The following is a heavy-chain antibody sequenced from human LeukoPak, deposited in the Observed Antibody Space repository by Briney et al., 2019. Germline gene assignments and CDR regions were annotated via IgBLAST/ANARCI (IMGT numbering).Heavy chain of an antibody. V-gene: IGHV3-30-3*01. Sequence: QTGGSLTLSCAPSGLIFRNYDVHWARHAPGKGLEWVAVISYDGSHTYHTDSVKGRFTISRDNYKDTLYLQMNSVRGEETALYYCARSAMPTVYYIDYWGQGTLVTVSS. J-gene: IGHJ4*02. CDR1: GLIFRNYD. D-gene: IGHD4-11*01. CDR2: ISYDGSHT. CDR3: ARSAMPTVYYIDY.